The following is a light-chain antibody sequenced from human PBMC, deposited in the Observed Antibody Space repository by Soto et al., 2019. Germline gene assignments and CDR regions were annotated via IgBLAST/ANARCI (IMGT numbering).Light chain of an antibody. J-gene: IGKJ4*01. CDR1: ESISNS. Sequence: EIVMTQSPVTLSVSLGERAILSCRASESISNSVAWYQERPGQPPRLLITGASTRAPGIPVRFSGSGSGTXXTLTITSLQSEDLALYYCQQYNYWPLTFGGGTKVDLK. CDR3: QQYNYWPLT. CDR2: GAS. V-gene: IGKV3-15*01.